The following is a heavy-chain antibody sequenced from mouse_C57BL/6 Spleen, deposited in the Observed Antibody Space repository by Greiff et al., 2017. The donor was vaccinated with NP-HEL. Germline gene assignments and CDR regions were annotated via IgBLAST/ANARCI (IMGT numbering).Heavy chain of an antibody. CDR1: GYTFTSYW. D-gene: IGHD1-1*02. V-gene: IGHV1-53*01. CDR3: ARWWGNYYAMDY. J-gene: IGHJ4*01. CDR2: INPSNGGT. Sequence: QVQLQQPGTELVKPGASVKLSCKASGYTFTSYWMHWVKQRPGQGLEWIGNINPSNGGTNYNEKFKSKATLTVNKSSSTAYMQLSSLTSEDSAVYYCARWWGNYYAMDYWGQGTSVTVSS.